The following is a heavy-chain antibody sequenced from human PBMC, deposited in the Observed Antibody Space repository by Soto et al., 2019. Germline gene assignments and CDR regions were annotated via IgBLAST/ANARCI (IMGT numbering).Heavy chain of an antibody. J-gene: IGHJ5*02. D-gene: IGHD2-21*01. CDR2: IYHSGST. CDR3: ASTADHIVVGGFDP. Sequence: QVQLQESGPGLVKPSGTLSLTCAVSGGSISSSNWWSWVRQPPGKGLEWIGEIYHSGSTNYNPSRKRRVTISVDKSKNQFAPKLSSVTAADTAVYYCASTADHIVVGGFDPWGQGTLVTVSS. V-gene: IGHV4-4*02. CDR1: GGSISSSNW.